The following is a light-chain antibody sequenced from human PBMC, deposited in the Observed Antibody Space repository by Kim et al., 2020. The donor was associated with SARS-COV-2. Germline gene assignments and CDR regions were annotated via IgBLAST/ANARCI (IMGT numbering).Light chain of an antibody. CDR2: YAS. J-gene: IGKJ1*01. CDR1: QSISGS. CDR3: QQYNSYSPT. Sequence: GDRVTITCRASQSISGSLAWYPQKPGKAPKVLISYASNLESGVPSRFSGSGSGTEFTLTISSLQTDDFATYYCQQYNSYSPTFGQGTKVDIK. V-gene: IGKV1-5*01.